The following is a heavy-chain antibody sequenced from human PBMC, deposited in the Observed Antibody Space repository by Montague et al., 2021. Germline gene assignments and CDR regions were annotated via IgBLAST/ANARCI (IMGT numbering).Heavy chain of an antibody. CDR1: GFSLSTSGVG. D-gene: IGHD5-12*01. CDR2: IYWDDDK. Sequence: PALVKPTQTLTLTCTFSGFSLSTSGVGVGWIRQPPGKALEWLALIYWDDDKRYSPSLKSRLTITKDTSKNQVVLTMTNMDPVDTATYYCAHRQGGYDLWYWGQGTLVTASS. J-gene: IGHJ4*02. V-gene: IGHV2-5*02. CDR3: AHRQGGYDLWY.